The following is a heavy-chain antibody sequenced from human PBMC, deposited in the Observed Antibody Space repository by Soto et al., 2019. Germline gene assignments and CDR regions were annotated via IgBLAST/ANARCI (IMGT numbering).Heavy chain of an antibody. D-gene: IGHD5-12*01. CDR1: GYTFTGFY. CDR3: ARDLWGYSGIKGYFYGMDV. CDR2: INPNTSGT. Sequence: QVQLVQSGAEVKQPGASVKVSCKASGYTFTGFYMHWVRQAPGQGPEWMGWINPNTSGTSYAQELQGWVTLTRDTSINTAYMELSRLSSDDTAVYYCARDLWGYSGIKGYFYGMDVWGQGTTVTISS. J-gene: IGHJ6*02. V-gene: IGHV1-2*04.